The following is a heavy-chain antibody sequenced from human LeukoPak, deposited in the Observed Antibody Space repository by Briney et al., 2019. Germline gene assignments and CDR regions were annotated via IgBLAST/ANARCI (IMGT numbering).Heavy chain of an antibody. Sequence: GGSLRLSCAVSGLTFSSSWMDWVRQAPGKGLEWVASINPDGNKKYSADSVKGRFTISRDNAENSLYLQMNSLRVEDTAVYYCAREGRPDAFDIWGQGTMVTVSS. CDR2: INPDGNKK. J-gene: IGHJ3*02. CDR1: GLTFSSSW. CDR3: AREGRPDAFDI. V-gene: IGHV3-7*01.